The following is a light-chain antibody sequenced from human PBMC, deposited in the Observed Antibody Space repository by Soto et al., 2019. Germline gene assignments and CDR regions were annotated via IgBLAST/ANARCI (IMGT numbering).Light chain of an antibody. CDR2: DAS. Sequence: EIVLTQSPATLSLSPGERATLSCRASQSVNSYLTRYQQKPGQAPRLLIYDASNRATGIPARFSGSGSGTDFTLTISSLEPEDFAVYYCQQRSEWPLTFGGGTKVEIK. CDR3: QQRSEWPLT. V-gene: IGKV3-11*01. J-gene: IGKJ4*01. CDR1: QSVNSY.